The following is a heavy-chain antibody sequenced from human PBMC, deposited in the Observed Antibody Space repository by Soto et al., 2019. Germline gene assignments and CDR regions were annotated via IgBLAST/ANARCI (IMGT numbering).Heavy chain of an antibody. CDR3: ARDRNDFWSGYPVYYYYYMDV. J-gene: IGHJ6*03. CDR1: GFTFSSYG. D-gene: IGHD3-3*01. V-gene: IGHV3-33*01. CDR2: IWYDGSNK. Sequence: QVQLVESGGGVVQPGRSLRLSCAASGFTFSSYGMHWVRQAPGKGLEWVAVIWYDGSNKYYADSVKGRFTISRDNSKNTLYLQMNSLRAEDTAVYYCARDRNDFWSGYPVYYYYYMDVWGKGTTVTVSS.